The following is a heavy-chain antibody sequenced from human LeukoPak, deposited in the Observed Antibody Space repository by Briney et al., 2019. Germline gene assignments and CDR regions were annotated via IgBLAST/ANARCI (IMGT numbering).Heavy chain of an antibody. V-gene: IGHV3-33*01. CDR2: IWYDGSNK. CDR1: GFTFSSYG. CDR3: ARGERVGAKFFAY. J-gene: IGHJ4*02. D-gene: IGHD1-26*01. Sequence: GRSLRLSCAASGFTFSSYGMHWVRQAPGKGLEWVAVIWYDGSNKYYADSVKGRFTISRDNSKNTLYLQMNSLRAEDTAVYYCARGERVGAKFFAYWGQGTLVTVSS.